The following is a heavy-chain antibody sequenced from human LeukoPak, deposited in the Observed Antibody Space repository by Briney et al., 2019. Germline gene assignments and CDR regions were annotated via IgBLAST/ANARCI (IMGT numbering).Heavy chain of an antibody. J-gene: IGHJ6*02. CDR3: ARHPLVRGVDYGMDV. D-gene: IGHD3-10*01. CDR2: IYPGDSDT. CDR1: GYSFTSYW. V-gene: IGHV5-51*01. Sequence: GESLKFSCKGSGYSFTSYWIGWVRQMPGKGLEWMGIIYPGDSDTRYSPSFQGLVTISADKSISTAYLQWSSLKASDTAMYYCARHPLVRGVDYGMDVWGQGTTVTVSS.